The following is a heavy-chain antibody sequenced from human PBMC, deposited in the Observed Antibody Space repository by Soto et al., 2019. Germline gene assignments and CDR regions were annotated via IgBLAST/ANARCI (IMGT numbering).Heavy chain of an antibody. CDR3: AREIFTSPLPDRGMDV. D-gene: IGHD3-10*01. J-gene: IGHJ6*02. Sequence: QVQLVESGGGVVQPGRSLRLSCAASEFTFSPYAMHWVRQAPGKGLEWVAVISYDGNNQYYADSVKGRFTISRDTAKNTPYLEMNSLRTEDTAIYFCAREIFTSPLPDRGMDVWGQGTTVIVSS. CDR2: ISYDGNNQ. V-gene: IGHV3-30-3*01. CDR1: EFTFSPYA.